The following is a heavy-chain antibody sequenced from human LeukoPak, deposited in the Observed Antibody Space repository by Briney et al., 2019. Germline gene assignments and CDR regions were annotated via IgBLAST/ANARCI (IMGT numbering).Heavy chain of an antibody. Sequence: PSETLSLTCTVSGGSISSYYWSGIRQPPGKGLEWIGYIYYNGSTNYNPSLKSRVTISVDTSKNQFSLKLSSVTAADTAVYYCARGSRYYDILTGYPDYYYYYMDVWGKGTTVTVSS. CDR3: ARGSRYYDILTGYPDYYYYYMDV. V-gene: IGHV4-59*01. CDR1: GGSISSYY. CDR2: IYYNGST. D-gene: IGHD3-9*01. J-gene: IGHJ6*03.